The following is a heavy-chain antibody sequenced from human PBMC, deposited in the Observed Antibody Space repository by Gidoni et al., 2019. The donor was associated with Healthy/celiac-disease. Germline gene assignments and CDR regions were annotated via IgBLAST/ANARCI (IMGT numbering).Heavy chain of an antibody. J-gene: IGHJ2*01. D-gene: IGHD1-26*01. Sequence: EVQPLASGGGWVQPGGSLRLSCAASGFTFISYAMSWVRQAPGKGLEWVSAISGSGGSTYYADSVKGRFTISRDNSKNTLSLQMNRLRAEDTAVYYCAKSPPGRGIGVGATLRYFDLWGRGTLVTVSS. V-gene: IGHV3-23*01. CDR3: AKSPPGRGIGVGATLRYFDL. CDR2: ISGSGGST. CDR1: GFTFISYA.